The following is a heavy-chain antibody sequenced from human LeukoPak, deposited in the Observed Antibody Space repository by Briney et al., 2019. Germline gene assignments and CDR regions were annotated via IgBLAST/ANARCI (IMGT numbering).Heavy chain of an antibody. J-gene: IGHJ6*03. CDR3: ARATYYYDSSGYSYYDYYYMDV. V-gene: IGHV4-39*07. D-gene: IGHD3-22*01. Sequence: SETLSLTCTVSGGSISSSSYYWGWIRQPPGKGLKWIGSIYYSGSTNYNPSLKSRVTISVDTSKNQFSLKLSSVTAADTAVYYCARATYYYDSSGYSYYDYYYMDVWGKGTTVTISS. CDR2: IYYSGST. CDR1: GGSISSSSYY.